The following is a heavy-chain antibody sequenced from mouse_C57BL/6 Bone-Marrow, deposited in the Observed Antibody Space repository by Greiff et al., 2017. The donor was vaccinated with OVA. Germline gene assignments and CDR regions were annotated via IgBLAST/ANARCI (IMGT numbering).Heavy chain of an antibody. Sequence: VQLQQSGAELVRPGASVKLSCTASGFNIKDDYMHWVKQRPEQGLEWIGRIDPANGDTEYASKFQGKATITADTSSNTAYLQLSSLTSEDTAVYYCTTDFPVVWGTGTTVTVSS. V-gene: IGHV14-4*01. CDR1: GFNIKDDY. CDR2: IDPANGDT. CDR3: TTDFPVV. J-gene: IGHJ1*03.